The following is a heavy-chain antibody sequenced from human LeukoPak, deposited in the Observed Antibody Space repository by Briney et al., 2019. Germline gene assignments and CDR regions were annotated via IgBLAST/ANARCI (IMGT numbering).Heavy chain of an antibody. CDR3: AVSSGWHGGFDY. CDR2: INSEGRST. V-gene: IGHV3-74*01. D-gene: IGHD6-19*01. CDR1: GFPFSSYW. Sequence: GRSLRLSCGASGFPFSSYWMHWVRQAPGKGLVGVSRINSEGRSTSYADSVKGRFTISRDNAKNTLCLQMNSLRAEDTAVYYCAVSSGWHGGFDYWGQGTLVTVSS. J-gene: IGHJ4*02.